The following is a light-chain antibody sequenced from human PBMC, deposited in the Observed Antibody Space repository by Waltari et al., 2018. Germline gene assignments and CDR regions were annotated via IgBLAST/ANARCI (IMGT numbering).Light chain of an antibody. Sequence: DIVMTQSPDSLAVSLGERATINCKSSQPVMYSPTNKNFLAWYQQKVGQPPKLLIYWASTRESVVPERFSGSGSGTDFTLTISSLQAEDGAVYYCHQYYKTPWTFGQGTKVEIK. CDR1: QPVMYSPTNKNF. J-gene: IGKJ1*01. CDR2: WAS. V-gene: IGKV4-1*01. CDR3: HQYYKTPWT.